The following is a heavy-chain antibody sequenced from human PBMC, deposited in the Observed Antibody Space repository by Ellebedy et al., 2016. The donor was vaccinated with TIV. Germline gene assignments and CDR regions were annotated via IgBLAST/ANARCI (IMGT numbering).Heavy chain of an antibody. CDR2: IYYSGTT. Sequence: MPSETLSLTCTVSGGSMISDDHYWSWVRQPPGKGLEWIGYIYYSGTTYYNPSLKHRLIMSVDKSKSQVSLKLTSVTATDTAVYYCARGGGDRPHALDVWGQGTMVTVSS. J-gene: IGHJ3*01. CDR1: GGSMISDDHY. D-gene: IGHD3-10*01. V-gene: IGHV4-30-4*08. CDR3: ARGGGDRPHALDV.